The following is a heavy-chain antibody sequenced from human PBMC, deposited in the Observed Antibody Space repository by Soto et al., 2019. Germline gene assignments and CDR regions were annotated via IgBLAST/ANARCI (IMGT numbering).Heavy chain of an antibody. CDR2: ISYDGSNK. Sequence: GGSLRLSCAASGFTFSSYGMHWVRQAPGKGLEWVAVISYDGSNKYYADSVKGRFTISRDNSKNTLYLQMNSLRAEDTAVYYCAKPRGYYYDSSGPEDAFDIWGQGTMVT. CDR3: AKPRGYYYDSSGPEDAFDI. D-gene: IGHD3-22*01. CDR1: GFTFSSYG. V-gene: IGHV3-30*18. J-gene: IGHJ3*02.